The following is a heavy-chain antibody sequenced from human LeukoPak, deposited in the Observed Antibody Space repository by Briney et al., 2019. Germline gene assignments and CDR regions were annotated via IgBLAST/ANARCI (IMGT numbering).Heavy chain of an antibody. CDR2: IYYSGST. CDR3: AKGSFKVPAGG. Sequence: PSETLSLTCTVSGGSISSYYWSWIRQPPGKGLEWIGYIYYSGSTNYNPSLKSRVTISVDTSKNQFSLKLSSVTAADTAVYYCAKGSFKVPAGGWGQGTLVTVSS. J-gene: IGHJ4*02. V-gene: IGHV4-59*01. CDR1: GGSISSYY. D-gene: IGHD1-26*01.